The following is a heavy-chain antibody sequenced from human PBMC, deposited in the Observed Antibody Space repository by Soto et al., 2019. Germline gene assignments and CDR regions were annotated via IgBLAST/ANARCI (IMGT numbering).Heavy chain of an antibody. CDR3: ARETRGYFDY. Sequence: QTGGSLRLSCAASGFTFSSYAMHWVRQAPGKGLEWVAVISYDGSNKYYADSVKGRFTISRDNSRNTLYLQMNSLRAEDTAVYYCARETRGYFDYWGQGTLVTVSS. D-gene: IGHD4-17*01. J-gene: IGHJ4*02. CDR1: GFTFSSYA. V-gene: IGHV3-30-3*01. CDR2: ISYDGSNK.